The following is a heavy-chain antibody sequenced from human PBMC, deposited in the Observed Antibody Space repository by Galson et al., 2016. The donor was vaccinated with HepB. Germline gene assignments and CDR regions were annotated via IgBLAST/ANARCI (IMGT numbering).Heavy chain of an antibody. CDR3: VKIGGSGWYDY. Sequence: SLRLSCAASGITFSSYATHWVRQAPGKGLEYVSAINTNEGSRYYADSVKGRFTTSRDNSKNTLYLQMSSLRPEDTAVYYCVKIGGSGWYDYWGQGTLVTVSS. D-gene: IGHD6-19*01. CDR2: INTNEGSR. V-gene: IGHV3-64D*06. CDR1: GITFSSYA. J-gene: IGHJ4*02.